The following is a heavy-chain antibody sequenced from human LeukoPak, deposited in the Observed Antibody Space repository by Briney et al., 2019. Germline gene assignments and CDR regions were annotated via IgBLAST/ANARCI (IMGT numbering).Heavy chain of an antibody. CDR1: GDSISSNTYY. CDR2: IYYSGST. D-gene: IGHD3-10*01. V-gene: IGHV4-39*01. J-gene: IGHJ5*02. Sequence: SETLSLTCTVSGDSISSNTYYWGWIRQPPGRGLEWIANIYYSGSTYYNPSLKSRVTISVDTSKTQFSLKLSSMTAADTAVYYCARLGGSGSYLGFDPWGQGTLVTVSS. CDR3: ARLGGSGSYLGFDP.